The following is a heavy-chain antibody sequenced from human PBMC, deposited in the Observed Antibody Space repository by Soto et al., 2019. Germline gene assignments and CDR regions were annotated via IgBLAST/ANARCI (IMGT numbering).Heavy chain of an antibody. V-gene: IGHV4-61*01. J-gene: IGHJ5*02. CDR2: IYYSGST. D-gene: IGHD3-3*01. CDR1: GGSVSSGSYY. Sequence: SETLSLTCTVSGGSVSSGSYYWSWIRQPPGKGLEWIGYIYYSGSTNYNPSLKSRVTISVDTSKNQFSLKLSSVTAADTAVYYCAREGAKAPYDFWSGYNWFDPWGKGTLVTVSS. CDR3: AREGAKAPYDFWSGYNWFDP.